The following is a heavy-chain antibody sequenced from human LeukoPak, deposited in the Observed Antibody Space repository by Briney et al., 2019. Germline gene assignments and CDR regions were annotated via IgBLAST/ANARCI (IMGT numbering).Heavy chain of an antibody. CDR3: VGNQDFWSGYHAFEY. CDR1: GLVFSTYT. V-gene: IGHV3-21*01. CDR2: TTPSTDST. D-gene: IGHD3-3*01. J-gene: IGHJ4*02. Sequence: GGSLRLSCAASGLVFSTYTMSWVRQAPGKGLEWVSSTTPSTDSTNYADSVQGRFTISRDNAKKSAYLQMNSLRVEDTAVYFCVGNQDFWSGYHAFEYWGQGILVTVSS.